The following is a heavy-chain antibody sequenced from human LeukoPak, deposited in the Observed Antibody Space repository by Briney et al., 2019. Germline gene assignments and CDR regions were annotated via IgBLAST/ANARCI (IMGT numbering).Heavy chain of an antibody. CDR3: ARGALPWFGELRDAFDI. CDR2: IISSSSTI. V-gene: IGHV3-48*01. Sequence: GGSLRLSCAASGFTFSSYSMNWVHQAPGKGLEWVSYIISSSSTIYYADSVKGRFTISRDNAKNSLYLQMNSLRAEDTAVYYCARGALPWFGELRDAFDIWGQGTMVTVSS. CDR1: GFTFSSYS. J-gene: IGHJ3*02. D-gene: IGHD3-10*01.